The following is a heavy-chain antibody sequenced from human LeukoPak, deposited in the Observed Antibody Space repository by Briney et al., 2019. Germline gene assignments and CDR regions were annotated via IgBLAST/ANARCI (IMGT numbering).Heavy chain of an antibody. CDR3: ARGPPDCSSTSCYAFDAFDI. J-gene: IGHJ3*02. Sequence: SETLSLTCTVSGGSIINYYWSWIRQPPGKGLEWIGYIYYSGSTNYNPSLKSRVTISVDTSKNQFSLKLSSVTAADTAVYYCARGPPDCSSTSCYAFDAFDIWGQGTMVTVSS. V-gene: IGHV4-59*12. D-gene: IGHD2-2*01. CDR1: GGSIINYY. CDR2: IYYSGST.